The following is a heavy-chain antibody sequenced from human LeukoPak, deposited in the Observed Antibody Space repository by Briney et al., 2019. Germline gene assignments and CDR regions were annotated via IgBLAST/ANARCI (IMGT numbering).Heavy chain of an antibody. CDR3: AREGNWFDP. Sequence: PSETLSLTCAVCGGSFSGYYWSWIRQPPGKGLEWIGEINHSGSTNYNPSLKSRVTISVDTSKNQFSLKLSSVPAADAAVYYCAREGNWFDPWGQGTLVTVSS. CDR2: INHSGST. J-gene: IGHJ5*02. CDR1: GGSFSGYY. V-gene: IGHV4-34*01.